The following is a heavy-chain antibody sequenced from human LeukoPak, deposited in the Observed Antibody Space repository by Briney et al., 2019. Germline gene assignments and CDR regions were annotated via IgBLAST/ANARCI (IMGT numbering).Heavy chain of an antibody. D-gene: IGHD6-13*01. Sequence: SDTLSLTCAVSGYSISSSNWWGWIRQPPGKGLEWIGYIYYSGSTYYNPSLKSRVTMSVDTSKNQFSLKLSSVTAVDTAVYYCARDARYSSSWSLYYYYYGMDVWGQGTTVTVSS. J-gene: IGHJ6*02. CDR2: IYYSGST. CDR1: GYSISSSNW. V-gene: IGHV4-28*03. CDR3: ARDARYSSSWSLYYYYYGMDV.